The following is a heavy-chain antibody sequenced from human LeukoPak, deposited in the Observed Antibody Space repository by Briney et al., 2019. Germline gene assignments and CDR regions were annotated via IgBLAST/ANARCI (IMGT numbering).Heavy chain of an antibody. CDR1: GFTFSSYW. D-gene: IGHD6-19*01. CDR3: ARDQWWQFIAVAITSYFGR. V-gene: IGHV3-7*01. CDR2: IKQDGSEK. J-gene: IGHJ4*02. Sequence: GGSLRLSCAASGFTFSSYWMSWVRQAPGKGLEWVANIKQDGSEKYFVDSMKGRFTISRDNAKNSLSLQMNSLRAEDTAVYYCARDQWWQFIAVAITSYFGRWGQGTLVTVSS.